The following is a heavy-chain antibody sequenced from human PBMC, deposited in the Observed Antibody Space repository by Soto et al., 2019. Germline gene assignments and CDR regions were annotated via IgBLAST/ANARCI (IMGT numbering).Heavy chain of an antibody. CDR2: IYYSEST. J-gene: IGHJ6*02. Sequence: SETLSLTCTVSGGSISSYYLSWIRQPPGKGLEWIGYIYYSESTNYNPSLKSRVTISVDTSKNQYSLKLSSVTAADTVVYYCARLSSDYVWGSYRPYYYYYGMDVWGQGTTVTVSS. CDR3: ARLSSDYVWGSYRPYYYYYGMDV. D-gene: IGHD3-16*02. V-gene: IGHV4-59*08. CDR1: GGSISSYY.